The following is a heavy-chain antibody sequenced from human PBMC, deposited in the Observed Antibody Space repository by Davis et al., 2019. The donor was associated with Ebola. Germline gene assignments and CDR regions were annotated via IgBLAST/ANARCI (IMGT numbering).Heavy chain of an antibody. CDR2: INPSGGST. CDR3: ARDTVDIVVVVAATGPYYYYYGMDV. CDR1: GYTFTSYY. J-gene: IGHJ6*02. Sequence: ASVKVSCKASGYTFTSYYMHWVRQAPGQGLEWMGIINPSGGSTSYAQKFQGRVTMTRDTSTSTVYMELSSLRSEDTAVYYCARDTVDIVVVVAATGPYYYYYGMDVWGQGTTVTVSS. D-gene: IGHD2-15*01. V-gene: IGHV1-46*01.